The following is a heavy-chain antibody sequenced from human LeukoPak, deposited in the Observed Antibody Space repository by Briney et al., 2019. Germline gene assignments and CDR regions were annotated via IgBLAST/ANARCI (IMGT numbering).Heavy chain of an antibody. CDR2: IYYSGST. D-gene: IGHD6-19*01. CDR1: GGSISSYY. V-gene: IGHV4-59*01. J-gene: IGHJ4*02. CDR3: ARARSGWWDPFDY. Sequence: PSETLSLTCTVSGGSISSYYWSWLRQPPGKGLEGLGYIYYSGSTNYNPSLKSRVTISVDTSKNQFSLKLSSVTAADTAVYYCARARSGWWDPFDYWGQGTLVTVSS.